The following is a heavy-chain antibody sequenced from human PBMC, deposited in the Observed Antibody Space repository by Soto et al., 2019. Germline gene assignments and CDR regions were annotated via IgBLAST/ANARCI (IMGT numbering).Heavy chain of an antibody. CDR1: GFTFSTYS. V-gene: IGHV3-23*01. CDR3: AKDRQPDGLWPIDH. CDR2: IFGSGGGI. J-gene: IGHJ4*02. D-gene: IGHD2-8*01. Sequence: EVQLLESGGGLVQPGGSLRLSCSASGFTFSTYSMSWVRQAPGKGLEWVSSIFGSGGGISYGDSVKGRFTISRDNSNNTLYLQMHSLRVEDTAVYYCAKDRQPDGLWPIDHWGQGTLVTVSS.